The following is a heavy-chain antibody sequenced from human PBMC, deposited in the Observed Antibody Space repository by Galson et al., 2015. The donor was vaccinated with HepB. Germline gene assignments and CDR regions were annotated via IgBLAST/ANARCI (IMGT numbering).Heavy chain of an antibody. V-gene: IGHV3-33*01. CDR2: IWYDGSNK. CDR1: GFTFSSYG. D-gene: IGHD4-17*01. J-gene: IGHJ4*02. CDR3: ARESLEIDYGDYDTSDY. Sequence: SLRLSCAASGFTFSSYGMHWVRQAPGKGLEWVAVIWYDGSNKYYADSVKGRFTISRDNSKNTLYLQMNSLRAEDTAVYYCARESLEIDYGDYDTSDYWGQGTLVTVSS.